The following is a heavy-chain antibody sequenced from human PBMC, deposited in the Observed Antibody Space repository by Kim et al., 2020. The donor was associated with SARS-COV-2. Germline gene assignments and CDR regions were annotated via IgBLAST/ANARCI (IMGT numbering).Heavy chain of an antibody. CDR3: AKGLGRAAARGPFDY. D-gene: IGHD6-13*01. J-gene: IGHJ4*02. V-gene: IGHV3-23*01. Sequence: DSVKCRFTISRDNSKNTLYLQMNSLRAEDTAVYYCAKGLGRAAARGPFDYWGQGTLVTVSS.